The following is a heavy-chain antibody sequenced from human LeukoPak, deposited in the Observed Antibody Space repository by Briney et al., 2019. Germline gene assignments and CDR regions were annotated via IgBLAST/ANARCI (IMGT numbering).Heavy chain of an antibody. CDR2: ISAYNGNT. CDR3: ASPSPPTTRRDGYNV. CDR1: GYTFTSYG. V-gene: IGHV1-18*01. Sequence: AAVKVSCKASGYTFTSYGISWVRQAPGQGLEWMGWISAYNGNTNYAQKLQGRVTMTTDTSTSTAYMELRSLRSDDTAVYYCASPSPPTTRRDGYNVWGQGTLVTVSS. J-gene: IGHJ4*02. D-gene: IGHD5-24*01.